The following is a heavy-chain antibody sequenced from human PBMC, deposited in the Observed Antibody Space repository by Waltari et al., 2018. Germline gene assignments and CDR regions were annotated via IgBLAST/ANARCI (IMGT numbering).Heavy chain of an antibody. D-gene: IGHD3-22*01. V-gene: IGHV3-30-3*01. CDR2: ISYDGSNK. CDR1: GFTFSSYA. J-gene: IGHJ4*02. Sequence: QVQLVESGGGVVQPGRYLRLSCAASGFTFSSYAMHWVRQAPGKGLEWVAVISYDGSNKYYADSVKGRFTISRDNSKNTLYLQMNSLRAEDTAVYYCAREDYDSRLGYWGQGTLVTVSS. CDR3: AREDYDSRLGY.